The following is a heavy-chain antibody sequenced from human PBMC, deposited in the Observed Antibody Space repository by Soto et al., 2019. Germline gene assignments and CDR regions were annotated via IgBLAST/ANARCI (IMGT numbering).Heavy chain of an antibody. D-gene: IGHD6-19*01. CDR2: IFPNVGTA. CDR1: GGSFSTNE. J-gene: IGHJ4*02. Sequence: QVHLEQSGAEVKKPGTSVKVSCKASGGSFSTNEIDWVRQAPGQGLEWMGRIFPNVGTADYAEKFQGRLTIIADESTATVFMELSRLSSADTAVYFCARARYSSRWGTFDSWGQRTQVDVSS. V-gene: IGHV1-69*01. CDR3: ARARYSSRWGTFDS.